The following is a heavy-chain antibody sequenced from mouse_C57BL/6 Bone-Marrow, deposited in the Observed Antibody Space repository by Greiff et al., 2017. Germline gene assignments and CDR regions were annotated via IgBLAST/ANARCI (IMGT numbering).Heavy chain of an antibody. J-gene: IGHJ4*01. CDR3: ARNYCSSPYAMDY. CDR2: IYPGSGNT. V-gene: IGHV1-76*01. CDR1: GYTFTDYY. D-gene: IGHD1-1*01. Sequence: LVESGAELVRPGASVKLSCKASGYTFTDYYINWVKQRPGQGLEWIARIYPGSGNTYYNEKFKGKATLTAEKSSSTAYMQLSSLTSEDSAVYFCARNYCSSPYAMDYWGQGTSVTVSS.